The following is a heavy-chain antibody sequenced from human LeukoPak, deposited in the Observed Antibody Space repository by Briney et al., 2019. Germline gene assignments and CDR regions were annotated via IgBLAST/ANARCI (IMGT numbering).Heavy chain of an antibody. CDR1: GFTFSSYG. D-gene: IGHD3-22*01. J-gene: IGHJ4*02. CDR2: IWYDGSNK. CDR3: AKEARGYYDSSGSYYFDY. Sequence: GGSLRLSCAASGFTFSSYGMHWVRQAPGKGLEWVAVIWYDGSNKYYADSVKGRFTIYRDNSKNTLYLQMNSLRAEDTAVYYCAKEARGYYDSSGSYYFDYWGQGTLVTASS. V-gene: IGHV3-33*06.